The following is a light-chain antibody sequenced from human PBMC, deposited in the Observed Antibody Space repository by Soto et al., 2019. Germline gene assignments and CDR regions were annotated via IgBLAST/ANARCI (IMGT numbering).Light chain of an antibody. J-gene: IGKJ3*01. Sequence: EIVLTQSPGTLSLSPGERATLSCRASQSVSSSYLAWYQQKPGQAPRLLIYGASSSATGIPDRFSGSGSVTDFTLTISRLEPEDFAVDYCQQYGSSPRFTFGPGTKVDIK. CDR2: GAS. CDR3: QQYGSSPRFT. CDR1: QSVSSSY. V-gene: IGKV3-20*01.